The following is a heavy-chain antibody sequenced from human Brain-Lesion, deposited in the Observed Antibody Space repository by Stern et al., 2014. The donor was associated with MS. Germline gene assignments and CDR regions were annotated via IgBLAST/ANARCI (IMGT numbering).Heavy chain of an antibody. CDR3: ARGERWFDS. CDR2: VNNDGRRT. CDR1: GFTFSNSW. J-gene: IGHJ5*01. D-gene: IGHD3-10*01. V-gene: IGHV3-74*02. Sequence: QLVDSGGGLVQPGGSLRLSCAASGFTFSNSWMHWVRQAPGTGLVWVSRVNNDGRRTSYADSVKGRFTMSRDNAKNTLYLQMNSLRVEDTAIYYCARGERWFDSWGQGTLVTVSS.